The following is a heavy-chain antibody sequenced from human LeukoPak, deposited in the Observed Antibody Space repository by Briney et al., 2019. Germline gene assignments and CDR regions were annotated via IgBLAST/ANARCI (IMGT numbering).Heavy chain of an antibody. CDR3: ARLEQWLVRGY. V-gene: IGHV4-39*01. D-gene: IGHD6-19*01. J-gene: IGHJ4*02. CDR1: GGSISSSSYY. Sequence: PSETLSLTCTVSGGSISSSSYYWGWIRQPPGKGLEWIGSIYYSGSTYYNPSLKSRVTISVDTSKNQFSLKLSSVTAADTAVYYCARLEQWLVRGYWGQGTLVIVSS. CDR2: IYYSGST.